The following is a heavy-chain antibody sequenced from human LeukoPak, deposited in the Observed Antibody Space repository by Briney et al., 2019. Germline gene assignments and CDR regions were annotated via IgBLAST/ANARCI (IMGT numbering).Heavy chain of an antibody. Sequence: GGSLRLSCAASGFTFSSYAMSWVRQAPGRGLEWVSSISGSGGSTYYADSVKGRFTISRDNSKNTLYLQMNSLRAEDTAIYYCAKGAPYDFWSGYSTYFDYWGQGTLVTVSS. CDR2: ISGSGGST. J-gene: IGHJ4*02. D-gene: IGHD3-3*01. CDR1: GFTFSSYA. V-gene: IGHV3-23*01. CDR3: AKGAPYDFWSGYSTYFDY.